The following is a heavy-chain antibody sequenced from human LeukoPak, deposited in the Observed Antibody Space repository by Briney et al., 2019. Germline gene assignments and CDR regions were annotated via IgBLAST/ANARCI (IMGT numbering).Heavy chain of an antibody. V-gene: IGHV1-2*02. CDR1: GYTFTGYY. J-gene: IGHJ3*02. D-gene: IGHD6-19*01. Sequence: ASVKVSCKASGYTFTGYYMHWVRQAPGQGLEWMGWINPNSGGTNYAQKFQGRVTMTRDTSISTAYMELSRLRSDDTAVYYCARDLPYSSGWYGAFGIWGQGTMVTVSS. CDR3: ARDLPYSSGWYGAFGI. CDR2: INPNSGGT.